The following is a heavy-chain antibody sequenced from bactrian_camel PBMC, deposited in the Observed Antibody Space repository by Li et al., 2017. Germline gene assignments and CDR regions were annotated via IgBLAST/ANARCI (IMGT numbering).Heavy chain of an antibody. V-gene: IGHV3S10*01. J-gene: IGHJ4*01. CDR2: VDKDGNT. CDR1: GFTFGNYY. CDR3: AADHGKYSTYGGENHY. Sequence: DVQLVESGGGLVQPGGSLRLSCAVSGFTFGNYYMSWVRQSPEKGLEWVSTVDKDGNTYYSDSVKGRFTMSKYDGRSGLWLQMNSLKSEDSAVYYCAADHGKYSTYGGENHYWGQGTQVTVS. D-gene: IGHD4*01.